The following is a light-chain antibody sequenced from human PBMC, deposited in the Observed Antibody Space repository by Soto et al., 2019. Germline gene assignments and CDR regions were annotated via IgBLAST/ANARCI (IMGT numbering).Light chain of an antibody. CDR2: AAY. V-gene: IGKV1-39*01. Sequence: DIQMTQSPSSLSASVGDRVTITCRASQSISSYLNWYQQKPGKAPKLLIYAAYSLQSGVPSRFRGSGSRTDFTLTISSLQPEDFATYYYQQSYSIFMYTFGRGPKLEFK. CDR3: QQSYSIFMYT. CDR1: QSISSY. J-gene: IGKJ2*01.